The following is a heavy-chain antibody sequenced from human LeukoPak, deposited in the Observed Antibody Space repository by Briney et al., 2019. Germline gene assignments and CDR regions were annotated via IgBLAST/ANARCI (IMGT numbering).Heavy chain of an antibody. D-gene: IGHD5-18*01. Sequence: GGSLRLSCAASGFGISGFNLSWVRQAPGKGLEWVSSITGGSNYINYVDSVRGRFTISRDNAKNSLYLQMHSLRAEDTAVYYCARVGSGYTYGYYFDLWGQGTLVTVSS. CDR2: ITGGSNYI. V-gene: IGHV3-21*01. J-gene: IGHJ4*02. CDR3: ARVGSGYTYGYYFDL. CDR1: GFGISGFN.